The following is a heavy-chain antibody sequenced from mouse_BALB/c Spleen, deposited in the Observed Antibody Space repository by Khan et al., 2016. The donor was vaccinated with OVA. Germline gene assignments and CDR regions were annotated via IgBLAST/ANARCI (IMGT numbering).Heavy chain of an antibody. D-gene: IGHD2-1*01. J-gene: IGHJ2*01. CDR2: INPSNGRT. CDR1: GYTLTSYW. V-gene: IGHV1S81*02. Sequence: QVQLQQPGAELVNPGASVNLSCTASGYTLTSYWMHWVQQRPGQGLEWIGEINPSNGRTNYNEKFKSQATLTVDKSSSTAYLQLSSPTSEDSAVYYCARLLINIDYWGQGTTLTVSS. CDR3: ARLLINIDY.